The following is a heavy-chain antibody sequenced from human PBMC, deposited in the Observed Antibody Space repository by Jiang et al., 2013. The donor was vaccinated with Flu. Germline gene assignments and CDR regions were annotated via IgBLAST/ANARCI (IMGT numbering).Heavy chain of an antibody. CDR3: ARDNRVGAATFYWYFDL. D-gene: IGHD2-15*01. Sequence: TSYAMHWVRQAPGQRLEWMGWINAGNGNTKYSQKFQGRVTITRDTSASTAYMELSSLRSEDTAVYYCARDNRVGAATFYWYFDLWGRGTLVTVSS. V-gene: IGHV1-3*01. CDR1: TSYA. J-gene: IGHJ2*01. CDR2: INAGNGNT.